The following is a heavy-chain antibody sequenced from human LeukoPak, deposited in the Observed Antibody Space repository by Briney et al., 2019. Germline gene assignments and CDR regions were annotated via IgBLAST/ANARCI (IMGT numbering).Heavy chain of an antibody. V-gene: IGHV1-2*02. CDR1: GFTFTNYY. Sequence: ASLKLSCTASGFTFTNYYINWVRQAPGQAPEWVGWVNPNTGGTRYAQKIQGRVSMTRYTSITTAFMKLRSLTFDDTAVFYCVREAGPLDWGQGTLVTVSS. D-gene: IGHD6-19*01. CDR3: VREAGPLD. CDR2: VNPNTGGT. J-gene: IGHJ4*02.